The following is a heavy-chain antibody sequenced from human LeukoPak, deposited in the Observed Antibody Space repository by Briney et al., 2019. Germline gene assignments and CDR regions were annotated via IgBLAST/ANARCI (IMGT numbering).Heavy chain of an antibody. J-gene: IGHJ3*02. V-gene: IGHV4-59*08. D-gene: IGHD3-22*01. Sequence: PSETLSLTCAVYGGSFSGYYWSWIRQPPGKGLEWIGYIYYSGSTNYNPSLKSRVTISVDTSKNQFSLKLSSVTAADTAVYYCARHGGGSGYYYDAFDIWGQGTMVTVSS. CDR3: ARHGGGSGYYYDAFDI. CDR1: GGSFSGYY. CDR2: IYYSGST.